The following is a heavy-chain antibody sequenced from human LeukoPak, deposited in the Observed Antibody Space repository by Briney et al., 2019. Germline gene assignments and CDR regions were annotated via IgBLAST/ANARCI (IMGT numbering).Heavy chain of an antibody. D-gene: IGHD5-18*01. V-gene: IGHV1-69*04. CDR1: GGTFSSYA. J-gene: IGHJ6*03. CDR3: ARDLRRSGYSYGSYYYMDV. Sequence: SVKVSCKASGGTFSSYAISWVRQAPGQGLEWMGRIIPILGIANYAQKFQGRVTITADKSTSTAYMELSSLRSEDTAVYYCARDLRRSGYSYGSYYYMDVWGKGTTVTVSS. CDR2: IIPILGIA.